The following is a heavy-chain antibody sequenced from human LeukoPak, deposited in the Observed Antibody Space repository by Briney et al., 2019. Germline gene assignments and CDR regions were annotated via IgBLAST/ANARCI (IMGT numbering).Heavy chain of an antibody. CDR2: ISYDGSNK. CDR3: ARDSYGLDY. V-gene: IGHV3-30*01. D-gene: IGHD4-17*01. CDR1: GFTFSNYA. Sequence: GGSLRLSCAASGFTFSNYAMHWVRQAPGKGLEWVAVISYDGSNKYYADSVKGRFTISRDNSRNTLYLQMISLRAEDTAVYYCARDSYGLDYWGQGTLVTVSS. J-gene: IGHJ4*02.